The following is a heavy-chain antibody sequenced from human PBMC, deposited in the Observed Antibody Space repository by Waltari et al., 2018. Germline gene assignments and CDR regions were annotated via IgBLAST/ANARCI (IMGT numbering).Heavy chain of an antibody. D-gene: IGHD3-22*01. CDR1: GFTFSSYA. J-gene: IGHJ4*02. V-gene: IGHV3-23*01. Sequence: EVQLLESGGGLVQPGGSLRLSCAASGFTFSSYAMSWVRQAPGKGLEWVSAISGSGGSTYYADAVKGRFTISRDNSKNTLYLQMNSLRAEDTAVYYCAKLGDNYDSSGYFDYWGQGTLVTVSS. CDR3: AKLGDNYDSSGYFDY. CDR2: ISGSGGST.